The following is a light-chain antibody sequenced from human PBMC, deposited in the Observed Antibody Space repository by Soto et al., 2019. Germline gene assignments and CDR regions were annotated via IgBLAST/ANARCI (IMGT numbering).Light chain of an antibody. J-gene: IGKJ1*01. V-gene: IGKV3-20*01. Sequence: EIVLTQSPGTLYLSPGERATLSCRASQSVSSSYLAWYQQKPGQAPRLLIYGASSRATGIPDRFSGSGSGTDFTLTISRLEPEDFAVYYCQQYGSSETFGQGTKV. CDR3: QQYGSSET. CDR1: QSVSSSY. CDR2: GAS.